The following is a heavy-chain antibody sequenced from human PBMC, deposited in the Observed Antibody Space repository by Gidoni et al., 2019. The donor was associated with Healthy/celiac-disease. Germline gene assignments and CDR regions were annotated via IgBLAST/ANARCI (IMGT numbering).Heavy chain of an antibody. CDR2: IYYSGST. CDR3: ASQAKLTIFGVVTYYFDY. V-gene: IGHV4-39*01. D-gene: IGHD3-3*01. CDR1: GGSISSSSYY. J-gene: IGHJ4*02. Sequence: QLQLQESGPGLVKPSETLSLTCTVSGGSISSSSYYWGWIRQPPGKGLEWIGSIYYSGSTYYNPSLKSRVTISVDTSKNQFSLKLSSVTAADTAVYYCASQAKLTIFGVVTYYFDYWGQGTLVTVSS.